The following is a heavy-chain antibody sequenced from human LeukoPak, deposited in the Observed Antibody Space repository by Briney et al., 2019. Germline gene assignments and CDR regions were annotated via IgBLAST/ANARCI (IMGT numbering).Heavy chain of an antibody. CDR2: IYSTGST. Sequence: SETLSLTCTVSGVSISSYYCNWIRQPAGKGLEYIGRIYSTGSTNYNPSLKSRVTMSVDTSKNHFSLKLSSVTAADTAVYYCATNTSILAFDIWGQGTMVTVSS. CDR1: GVSISSYY. J-gene: IGHJ3*02. CDR3: ATNTSILAFDI. V-gene: IGHV4-4*07. D-gene: IGHD3-3*01.